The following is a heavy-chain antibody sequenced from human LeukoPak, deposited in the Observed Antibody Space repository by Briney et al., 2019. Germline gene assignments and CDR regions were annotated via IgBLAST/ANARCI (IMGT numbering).Heavy chain of an antibody. Sequence: QSGRSLRLSCAASGFTFSSYAMHWVRQAPGKGLEWVAVISYDGSNKYYADSVKGRFTISRDNSKNTLYLQMNSLRAEDTAVYYCARELDYDILTGLYNWFDPWGQGTLVTVSS. CDR1: GFTFSSYA. J-gene: IGHJ5*02. D-gene: IGHD3-9*01. V-gene: IGHV3-30-3*01. CDR3: ARELDYDILTGLYNWFDP. CDR2: ISYDGSNK.